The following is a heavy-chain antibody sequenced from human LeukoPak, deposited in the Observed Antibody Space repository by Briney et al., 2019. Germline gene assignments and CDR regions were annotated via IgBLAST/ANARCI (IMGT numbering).Heavy chain of an antibody. V-gene: IGHV3-21*01. CDR1: GFTFSSYS. J-gene: IGHJ4*02. CDR3: ARVRAGIQLWVKPADY. CDR2: IRSSSSYI. Sequence: GGSLRLSCAASGFTFSSYSMNWVRHAPGKGLEWVSSIRSSSSYIYYADSVKGRFTISRDNAKNSLYLQMNSLRAEDTAVYYCARVRAGIQLWVKPADYWGQGTMVTVSS. D-gene: IGHD5-18*01.